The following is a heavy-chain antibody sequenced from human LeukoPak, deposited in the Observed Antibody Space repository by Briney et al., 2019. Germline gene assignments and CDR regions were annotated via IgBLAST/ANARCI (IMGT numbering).Heavy chain of an antibody. V-gene: IGHV3-30*18. Sequence: GGSLRLSCAASGFTFSSYWMSWVRQAPGKGLEWVAVISYDGSNKYYADSVKGRFTISRDNSKNTLYLQMNSLRAEDTAVYYCAKDPMVRGGYFDYWGQGTLVTVSS. J-gene: IGHJ4*02. CDR1: GFTFSSYW. CDR2: ISYDGSNK. CDR3: AKDPMVRGGYFDY. D-gene: IGHD3-10*01.